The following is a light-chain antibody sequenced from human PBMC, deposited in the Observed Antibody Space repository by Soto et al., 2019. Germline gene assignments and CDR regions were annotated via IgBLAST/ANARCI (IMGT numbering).Light chain of an antibody. Sequence: DIQMTQSPSSLSASVGDRVTITCRASQSISSYLNWYQQKPGKAPKLLIYAASSLQSGVPSRFSGSGSGTDFTLTISSLQPEYFATYYFQQSYSTPTFGQGTKVEIK. V-gene: IGKV1-39*01. CDR3: QQSYSTPT. J-gene: IGKJ1*01. CDR2: AAS. CDR1: QSISSY.